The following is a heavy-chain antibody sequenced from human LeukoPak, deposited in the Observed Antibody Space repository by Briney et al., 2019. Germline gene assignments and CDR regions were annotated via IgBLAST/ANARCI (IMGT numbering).Heavy chain of an antibody. J-gene: IGHJ6*02. CDR3: AKDDFLWFGELLRYYYYGMDV. V-gene: IGHV3-23*01. D-gene: IGHD3-10*01. Sequence: GGSLRLSCTASGFTFSNFWMGWVRQAPGKGLEWVSAISGSGGSTYYADSVKGRFTISRDNSKNTLYLQMNSLRAEDTAVYYCAKDDFLWFGELLRYYYYGMDVWGQGTTVTVSS. CDR2: ISGSGGST. CDR1: GFTFSNFW.